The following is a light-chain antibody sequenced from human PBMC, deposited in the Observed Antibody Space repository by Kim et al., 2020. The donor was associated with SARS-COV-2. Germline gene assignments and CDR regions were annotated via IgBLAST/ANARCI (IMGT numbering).Light chain of an antibody. V-gene: IGKV1-39*01. Sequence: GDRVTIPCRASQSISSYLNWYQQKPGKAPKLLIYAASSLQSGVPSRFSGSGSGTDFTLTISSLQPEDFATYYCQQSYSTPYTFGQGTKLEI. CDR3: QQSYSTPYT. CDR2: AAS. CDR1: QSISSY. J-gene: IGKJ2*01.